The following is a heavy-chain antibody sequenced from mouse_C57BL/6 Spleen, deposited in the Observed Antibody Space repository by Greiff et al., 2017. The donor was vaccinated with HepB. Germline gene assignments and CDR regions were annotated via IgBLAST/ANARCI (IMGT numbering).Heavy chain of an antibody. CDR1: GYTFTSYW. Sequence: QVQLQQPGAELVMPGASVKLSCKASGYTFTSYWMHWVKQRPGQGLEWIGEIDPSDSYTNYNQKFKGKSTLTVDKSSSTAYMQLSSLTSEDSAVYYCARHPDYFDYWGQGTTLTVSS. J-gene: IGHJ2*01. V-gene: IGHV1-69*01. CDR3: ARHPDYFDY. CDR2: IDPSDSYT.